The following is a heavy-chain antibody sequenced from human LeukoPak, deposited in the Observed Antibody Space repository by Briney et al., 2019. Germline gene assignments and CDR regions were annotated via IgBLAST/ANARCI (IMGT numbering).Heavy chain of an antibody. CDR2: ISSSSIYI. D-gene: IGHD4-17*01. J-gene: IGHJ3*02. CDR3: ARSDGDYGIGAFDI. V-gene: IGHV3-21*01. CDR1: GFTSSSYS. Sequence: GGSLRLSCAASGFTSSSYSMNWVRQAPGKGLEWVSSISSSSIYIYYADSVKGRFTISRDNAKNSLYLQMNSLRAEDTAVYYCARSDGDYGIGAFDIWGQGTMVTVSS.